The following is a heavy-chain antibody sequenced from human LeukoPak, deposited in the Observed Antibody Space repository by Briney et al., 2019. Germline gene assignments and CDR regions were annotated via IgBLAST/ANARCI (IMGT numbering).Heavy chain of an antibody. J-gene: IGHJ5*02. CDR3: ARDPPGEYYYDSSGA. CDR2: INHSGST. CDR1: GFTFSSYA. V-gene: IGHV4-34*01. D-gene: IGHD3-22*01. Sequence: GSLRLSCVASGFTFSSYAMSWVRQAPGKGLEWIGEINHSGSTNYNPSLKSRVTISVDTSKNQFSLKLSSVTAADTAVYYCARDPPGEYYYDSSGAWGQGILVTVSS.